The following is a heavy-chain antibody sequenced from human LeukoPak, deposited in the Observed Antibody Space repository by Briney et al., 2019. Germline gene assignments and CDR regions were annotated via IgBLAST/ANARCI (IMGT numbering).Heavy chain of an antibody. CDR2: INHNGNVN. J-gene: IGHJ4*02. CDR1: GFTFSSYW. CDR3: ARFRTWGDKAFDY. Sequence: RTGGSLRLSCAASGFTFSSYWMNWARQAPGKGLEWVASINHNGNVNYYVDSVKGRFTISRDSAKNSLYLQMNSLRAEDTAVYYCARFRTWGDKAFDYWGQGTLVTVSS. D-gene: IGHD2-21*02. V-gene: IGHV3-7*01.